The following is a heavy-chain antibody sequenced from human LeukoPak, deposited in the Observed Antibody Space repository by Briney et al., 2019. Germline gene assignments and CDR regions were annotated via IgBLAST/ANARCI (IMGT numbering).Heavy chain of an antibody. CDR3: AREVKGGYDRLNWFDP. J-gene: IGHJ5*02. Sequence: SVKVSCKASGGTFSSYAISWVRQAPGQGLEWMGRIIPIFGIANYAQKFQGRVTITADKSTSTAYMELSSLRSKDTAVYYCAREVKGGYDRLNWFDPWGQGTLVTVSS. D-gene: IGHD5-12*01. V-gene: IGHV1-69*04. CDR1: GGTFSSYA. CDR2: IIPIFGIA.